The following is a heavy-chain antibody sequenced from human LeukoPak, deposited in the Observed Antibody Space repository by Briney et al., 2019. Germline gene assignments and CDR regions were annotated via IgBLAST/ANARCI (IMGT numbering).Heavy chain of an antibody. CDR2: ITGSGGRT. D-gene: IGHD1-26*01. CDR1: GFTFSSYE. Sequence: LTGGSLRLSCAASGFTFSSYEMNWVRQAPGKGLEWVSAITGSGGRTYYADSVKGRFTISRDNSKNTLYLQMNSLRAEDTAIYYCAKEYTGTFSPFPSYFDNWGQGTLVTVSS. V-gene: IGHV3-23*01. CDR3: AKEYTGTFSPFPSYFDN. J-gene: IGHJ4*02.